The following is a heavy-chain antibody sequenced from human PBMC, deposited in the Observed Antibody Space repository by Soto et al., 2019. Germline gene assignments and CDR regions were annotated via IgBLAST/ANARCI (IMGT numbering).Heavy chain of an antibody. CDR1: GGTFSSYA. D-gene: IGHD3-22*01. CDR3: TRGYYYDSSGYYYDYFDY. V-gene: IGHV1-69*06. Sequence: QVQLVQSGAEVKKPGSSVKVSCKASGGTFSSYAISWVRQAPGQGLEWMGGIIPIFGTANYAQKFQGRVTITADKSTSTAYMELSSLRSEDTAVYYCTRGYYYDSSGYYYDYFDYWGQGTLVTVSS. J-gene: IGHJ4*02. CDR2: IIPIFGTA.